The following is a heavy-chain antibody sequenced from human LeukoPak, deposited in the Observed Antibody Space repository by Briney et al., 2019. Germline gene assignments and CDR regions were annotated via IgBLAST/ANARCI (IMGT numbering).Heavy chain of an antibody. CDR3: ARQGFLDLLESDY. J-gene: IGHJ4*02. CDR1: GYSISSGYY. Sequence: SETLSLTCTVSGYSISSGYYWGWIRQPPGKGLEWIGSIYHSGSTYYNPSLKSRVTISVDTSKNQFSLKLSSVTAADTAVYYCARQGFLDLLESDYWGQGTLVTVSS. V-gene: IGHV4-38-2*02. D-gene: IGHD3-3*01. CDR2: IYHSGST.